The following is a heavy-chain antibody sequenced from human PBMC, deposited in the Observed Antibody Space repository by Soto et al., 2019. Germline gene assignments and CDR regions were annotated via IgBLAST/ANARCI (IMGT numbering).Heavy chain of an antibody. Sequence: GGSLRLSCAASGFTVSSNYMSWVRQAPGKGLEWVSVIYSGGSTYYADSVKGRFTISRDNSKNTLYLQMNSLRAEDTAVYYCASLSSSWTLGAFDIWGQGTMVTVSS. CDR3: ASLSSSWTLGAFDI. CDR1: GFTVSSNY. J-gene: IGHJ3*02. D-gene: IGHD6-13*01. CDR2: IYSGGST. V-gene: IGHV3-66*01.